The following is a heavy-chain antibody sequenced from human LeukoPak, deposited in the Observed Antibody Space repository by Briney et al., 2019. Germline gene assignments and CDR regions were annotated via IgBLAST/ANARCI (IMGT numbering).Heavy chain of an antibody. Sequence: SETLSLTCTVSGGSISSGDYYWSWIRQPPGKGLEWIGYIYYSGSTYYNPSLKSRVTISVDTSKNQFSLKLSSATAADTAVYYCARVPRGRYSYGLYFDYWGQGTLVTVSS. J-gene: IGHJ4*02. CDR2: IYYSGST. D-gene: IGHD5-18*01. CDR3: ARVPRGRYSYGLYFDY. V-gene: IGHV4-30-4*01. CDR1: GGSISSGDYY.